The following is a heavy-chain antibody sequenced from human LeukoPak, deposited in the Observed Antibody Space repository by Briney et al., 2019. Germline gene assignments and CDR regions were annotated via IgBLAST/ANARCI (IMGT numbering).Heavy chain of an antibody. CDR1: GGSISSNSYY. Sequence: PSETLSLTRTVSGGSISSNSYYWGWIRQPPGKGLKWIGSIYYSGSTYYNPSLKSRVTISVDTSKNQFSLKLSSVTAADTAVYYCARGVPSPTGSWYKGLDPWGQGTLVTVSS. J-gene: IGHJ5*02. D-gene: IGHD6-13*01. CDR2: IYYSGST. V-gene: IGHV4-39*07. CDR3: ARGVPSPTGSWYKGLDP.